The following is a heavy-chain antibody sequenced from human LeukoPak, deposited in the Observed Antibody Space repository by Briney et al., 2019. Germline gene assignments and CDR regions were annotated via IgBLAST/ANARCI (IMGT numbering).Heavy chain of an antibody. CDR3: ARMGGYYDILTGYYPPLYYFDY. CDR2: ISAYNGNT. J-gene: IGHJ4*02. V-gene: IGHV1-18*01. Sequence: VASVKVSCKTSGYTFTGYGISWVRQAPGQGLEWMGWISAYNGNTNYAQKLQGRVTMTTDTSTSTAYMELRSLRSDDTAVYYCARMGGYYDILTGYYPPLYYFDYWGQGTLVTVSS. D-gene: IGHD3-9*01. CDR1: GYTFTGYG.